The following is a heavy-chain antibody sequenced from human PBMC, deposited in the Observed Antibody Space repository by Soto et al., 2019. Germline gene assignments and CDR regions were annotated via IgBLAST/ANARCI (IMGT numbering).Heavy chain of an antibody. CDR2: IYYSGST. J-gene: IGHJ4*02. CDR1: GGSISSSSYY. D-gene: IGHD3-10*01. V-gene: IGHV4-39*01. CDR3: ARHGLLWFGELLCPPPCFDY. Sequence: SETLSLTCTVSGGSISSSSYYWGWIRQPPGKGLEWIGSIYYSGSTYYNPSLKSRVTISVDTSKNQFSLKLSSVTAADTAVYYCARHGLLWFGELLCPPPCFDYWCQATLVTVST.